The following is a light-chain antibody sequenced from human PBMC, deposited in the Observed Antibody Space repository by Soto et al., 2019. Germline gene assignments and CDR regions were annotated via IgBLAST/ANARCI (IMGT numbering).Light chain of an antibody. CDR2: GAS. V-gene: IGKV3-20*01. CDR3: QQYDNSPCT. Sequence: EIVLTQSPGTLSLSPGERATLSCRASQSVSSSFLAWYQQKPGQAPRLLIYGASSRATGIPDRFSGSGSGTDFTLTISRLEAEDFAVYYCQQYDNSPCTFGQGTKVEIK. CDR1: QSVSSSF. J-gene: IGKJ1*01.